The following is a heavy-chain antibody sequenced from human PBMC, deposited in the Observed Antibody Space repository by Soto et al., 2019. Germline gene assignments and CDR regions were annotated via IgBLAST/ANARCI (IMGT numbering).Heavy chain of an antibody. D-gene: IGHD4-4*01. Sequence: QVQLVESGGGVVQPGRSLRLSCAASGFTFSAYGMHWVRQAPGKGLEWVAVILHDGSYKYYGDSVKGRFTISRDNSKNTIYLQLNRLRREDTAVDYCAKGDYNNFIDYWCPGTLGTVSS. CDR1: GFTFSAYG. J-gene: IGHJ4*02. CDR2: ILHDGSYK. CDR3: AKGDYNNFIDY. V-gene: IGHV3-30*18.